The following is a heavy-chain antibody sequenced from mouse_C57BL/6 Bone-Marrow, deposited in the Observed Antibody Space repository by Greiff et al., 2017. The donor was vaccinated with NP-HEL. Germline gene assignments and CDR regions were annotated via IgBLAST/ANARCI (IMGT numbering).Heavy chain of an antibody. CDR1: GFTFTDYY. Sequence: EVKVEESGGGLVQPGGSLSLSCAASGFTFTDYYMSWVRQPPGKALEWLGFIRNKANGYTTEYSASVKGRFTISRDNSQSILYLQMNALRAEDSATYYCARWDYGSSYDWYFDVWGTGTTVTVSS. J-gene: IGHJ1*03. V-gene: IGHV7-3*01. D-gene: IGHD1-1*01. CDR2: IRNKANGYTT. CDR3: ARWDYGSSYDWYFDV.